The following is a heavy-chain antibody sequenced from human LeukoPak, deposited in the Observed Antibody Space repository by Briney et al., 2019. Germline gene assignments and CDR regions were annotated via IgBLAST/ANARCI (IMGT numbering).Heavy chain of an antibody. V-gene: IGHV3-48*03. CDR2: IVGSGSTI. D-gene: IGHD5-18*01. J-gene: IGHJ4*02. Sequence: GGSLRPSCAASGFTFSSYEMNWVRQAPGKGLEWVSYIVGSGSTINYADSVKGRFTISRDNAKNSLFLQMNSLRAEDTAIYYCARVGYSYGTSFDYWGQGTLVTVSS. CDR1: GFTFSSYE. CDR3: ARVGYSYGTSFDY.